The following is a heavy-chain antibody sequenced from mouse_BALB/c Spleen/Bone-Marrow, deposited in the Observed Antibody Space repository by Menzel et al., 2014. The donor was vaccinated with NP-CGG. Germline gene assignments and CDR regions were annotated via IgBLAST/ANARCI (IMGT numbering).Heavy chain of an antibody. CDR2: IHPVSGET. CDR3: GRGNYGSSYAMDY. J-gene: IGHJ4*01. V-gene: IGHV1-11*01. Sequence: VQLQQSGAELASPGASVTLSCKASGYTFTDHIMNWVKKRPGQGLEWIGGIHPVSGETNYNQKFMGKATFSVDRSSSTVYMVLNSQTSEDPAVYYCGRGNYGSSYAMDYWGQGTSVTVSS. D-gene: IGHD1-1*01. CDR1: GYTFTDHI.